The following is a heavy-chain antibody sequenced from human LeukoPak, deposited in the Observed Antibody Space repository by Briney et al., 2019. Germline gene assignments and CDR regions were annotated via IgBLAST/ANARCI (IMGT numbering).Heavy chain of an antibody. Sequence: GASVKVSCKASGYTFTDYYMNWVRQAPGQGLEWMGIINPSGGITNYAQKFQGRVNMTRDTSTSTVYLELSGLRSEDTAVYYCARADYWGQGTLVTVSS. CDR1: GYTFTDYY. CDR3: ARADY. J-gene: IGHJ4*02. CDR2: INPSGGIT. V-gene: IGHV1-46*01.